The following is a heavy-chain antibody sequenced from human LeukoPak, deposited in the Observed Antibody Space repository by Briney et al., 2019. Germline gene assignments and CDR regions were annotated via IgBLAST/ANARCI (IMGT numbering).Heavy chain of an antibody. D-gene: IGHD3-10*01. CDR1: DGSISSYY. V-gene: IGHV4-4*07. J-gene: IGHJ3*02. CDR2: IYISGST. CDR3: ARVLHGVDTFDI. Sequence: SETLSLTCTVSDGSISSYYWSWIRQPAGKGLEWIGRIYISGSTDYNPSVKSRVTMSVDKSKNQFSLKLTSVTAADTAVYFCARVLHGVDTFDIWGQGTMVTVSS.